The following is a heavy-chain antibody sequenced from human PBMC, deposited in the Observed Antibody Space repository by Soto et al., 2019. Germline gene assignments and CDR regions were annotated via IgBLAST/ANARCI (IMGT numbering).Heavy chain of an antibody. CDR1: GFTFSSYS. D-gene: IGHD3-16*01. CDR2: ISSSSSTI. V-gene: IGHV3-48*01. J-gene: IGHJ5*01. CDR3: ARLIGNSWLDS. Sequence: PGGSLRLSCAASGFTFSSYSMNWVRQAPGKGLEWVSYISSSSSTIYYADSVKGRFTINPDTSNNQLSLQLNSLTPDDTAVYYCARLIGNSWLDSWGQGILVTVSS.